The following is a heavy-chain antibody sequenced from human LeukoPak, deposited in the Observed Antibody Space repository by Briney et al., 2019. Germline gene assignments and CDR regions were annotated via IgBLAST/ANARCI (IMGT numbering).Heavy chain of an antibody. V-gene: IGHV1-69*13. CDR3: ARATGRHYYYYYMDV. CDR2: IIPLFGTV. J-gene: IGHJ6*03. CDR1: GGTFSTYA. Sequence: SVKVSCKASGGTFSTYAISWVRQAPGQGLEWMGLIIPLFGTVEYAQKFQGRITITADESTSTAYMELSSLRSEDAAVYYCARATGRHYYYYYMDVWGEGTTVTVSS.